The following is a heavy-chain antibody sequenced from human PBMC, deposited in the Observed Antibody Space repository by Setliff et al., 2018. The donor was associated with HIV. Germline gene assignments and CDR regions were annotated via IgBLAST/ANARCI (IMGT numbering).Heavy chain of an antibody. CDR2: IYYSGST. Sequence: SETLSLTCTVSGGSISSSSYYWGWIRQSPGKGLEWIGSIYYSGSTYYNPSLKSRVTISVDTSKNQFSLKLNSVTAADTAVYYCARHGGRGLRRYYMGVWGKGTTVTVSS. CDR3: ARHGGRGLRRYYMGV. J-gene: IGHJ6*03. CDR1: GGSISSSSYY. D-gene: IGHD3-10*01. V-gene: IGHV4-39*01.